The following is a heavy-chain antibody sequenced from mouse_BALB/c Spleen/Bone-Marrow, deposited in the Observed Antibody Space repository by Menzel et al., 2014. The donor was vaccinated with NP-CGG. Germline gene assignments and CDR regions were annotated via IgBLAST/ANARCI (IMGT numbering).Heavy chain of an antibody. CDR2: ISNGGGST. J-gene: IGHJ4*01. Sequence: EVQVVESGGGLVQPGGSLKLSCATSGFTFSDYYMYWVRQTPEKRLEWVAYISNGGGSTYYPDTVKGRFTISRDNAKNTLYLQMSRLKSEDTAMYYCARVGIYYGMDYWGQGTSVTVSS. CDR1: GFTFSDYY. CDR3: ARVGIYYGMDY. D-gene: IGHD3-3*01. V-gene: IGHV5-12*02.